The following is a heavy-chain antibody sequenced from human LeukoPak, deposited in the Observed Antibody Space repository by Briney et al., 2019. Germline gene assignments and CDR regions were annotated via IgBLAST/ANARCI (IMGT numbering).Heavy chain of an antibody. CDR2: ISGSGGRP. D-gene: IGHD3-10*01. CDR3: ASHYGSGSYSLRFFDY. CDR1: GFTFSSYA. J-gene: IGHJ4*02. Sequence: PGGSLRLSCAASGFTFSSYAMSWVRQAPGRGLEWVSAISGSGGRPYYADSVKGRFTISRDNSKNTLYLQMNSLRAEDTAVYYCASHYGSGSYSLRFFDYWGQGTLVTVSS. V-gene: IGHV3-23*01.